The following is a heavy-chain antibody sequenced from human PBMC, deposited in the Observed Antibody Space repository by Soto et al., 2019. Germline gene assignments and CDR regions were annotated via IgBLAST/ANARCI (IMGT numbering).Heavy chain of an antibody. J-gene: IGHJ4*02. CDR2: IYYSGST. Sequence: SETLSLTCTVSGGSISSSSYYWGWIRQPPGKGLEWIGSIYYSGSTYYNPSLKSRVTISVDTSKNQFSLKLSSVTAADTAVYYCASHGVGYCTNGVCYTADYWGQGTLVTVSS. V-gene: IGHV4-39*01. CDR3: ASHGVGYCTNGVCYTADY. CDR1: GGSISSSSYY. D-gene: IGHD2-8*01.